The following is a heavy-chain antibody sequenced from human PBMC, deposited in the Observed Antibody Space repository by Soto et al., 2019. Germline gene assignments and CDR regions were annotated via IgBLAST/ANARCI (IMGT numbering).Heavy chain of an antibody. J-gene: IGHJ4*02. D-gene: IGHD3-10*01. Sequence: QVQLVQSGAEVKKPGSSVKVSCKASGGTFSSYTISWVRQAPGQGLEWMGRIIPILGIANYAQKFQGRVTITADKSTITAYMELSSLRSEDTAVYYCARAQGLITMVRGGLDYWGQGPLVTVSS. V-gene: IGHV1-69*02. CDR3: ARAQGLITMVRGGLDY. CDR2: IIPILGIA. CDR1: GGTFSSYT.